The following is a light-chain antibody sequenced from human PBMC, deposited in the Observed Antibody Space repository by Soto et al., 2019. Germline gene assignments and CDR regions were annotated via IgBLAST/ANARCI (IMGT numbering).Light chain of an antibody. V-gene: IGKV3-20*01. J-gene: IGKJ5*01. CDR2: GAS. CDR3: QQYGSSLL. CDR1: QGGSSSY. Sequence: EIELTESPGTLSLTPGERATLSWRASQGGSSSYLAWYQQKPGQAPRLLIYGASSRATGIPDRFSGSGSGTDFTLTISRLEPEDFAVYYCQQYGSSLLFGQGTLLEVK.